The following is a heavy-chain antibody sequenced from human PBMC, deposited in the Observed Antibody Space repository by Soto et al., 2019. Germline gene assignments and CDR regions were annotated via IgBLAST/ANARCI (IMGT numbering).Heavy chain of an antibody. J-gene: IGHJ6*02. Sequence: SQTLSLTCVGSVDTVSSNSVAWNWVRQSPSRGLEWLGRTYYRSRWYSDYAVSVRSRIDINADTSKNQVSLQLNSVTPEDTAVYYCTRSEEDSDYYYYGMEVWGQGTTVTVSS. V-gene: IGHV6-1*01. CDR1: VDTVSSNSVA. CDR2: TYYRSRWYS. D-gene: IGHD2-15*01. CDR3: TRSEEDSDYYYYGMEV.